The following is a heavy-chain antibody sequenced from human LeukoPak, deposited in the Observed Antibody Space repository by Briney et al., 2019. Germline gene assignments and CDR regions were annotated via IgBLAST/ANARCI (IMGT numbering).Heavy chain of an antibody. CDR2: IDYSGST. J-gene: IGHJ5*02. V-gene: IGHV4-39*07. Sequence: SETLSLTCTVSGGSISSYYWAWIRQPPGKGLEWIATIDYSGSTYYNPSLKSRATISKDTSKNQFSLKVTSVTAADTAVYYCTRDVSGRIGETWGQGTLVTVSS. CDR1: GGSISSYY. CDR3: TRDVSGRIGET. D-gene: IGHD3-10*01.